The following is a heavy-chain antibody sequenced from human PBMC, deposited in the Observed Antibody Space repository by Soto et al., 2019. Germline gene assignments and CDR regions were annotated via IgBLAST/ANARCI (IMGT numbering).Heavy chain of an antibody. CDR2: IYYSGST. V-gene: IGHV4-59*01. D-gene: IGHD1-26*01. CDR1: GGSISSYY. Sequence: SETLSLTCTVSGGSISSYYWSWSRQPPGKGLEWIGYIYYSGSTNYNPSLKSRVTISVDTSKNQFSLKLSSVTAADTTVYYCARVPPLGDWFDPWGQGTLVTVSS. CDR3: ARVPPLGDWFDP. J-gene: IGHJ5*02.